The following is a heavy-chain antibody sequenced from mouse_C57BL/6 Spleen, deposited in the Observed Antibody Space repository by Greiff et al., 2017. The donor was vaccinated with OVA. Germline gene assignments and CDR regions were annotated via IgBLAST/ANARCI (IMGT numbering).Heavy chain of an antibody. CDR2: ISSGSSTI. CDR1: GFTFSDYG. Sequence: DVKLVESGGGLVKPGGSLKLSCAASGFTFSDYGMHWVRQAPEKGLEWVAYISSGSSTIYYADTVKGRFTISRENAKNTLFLQMTSLRSEDTAMYYCASNSLRYFDVWGTGTTVTVSS. CDR3: ASNSLRYFDV. J-gene: IGHJ1*03. D-gene: IGHD6-2*01. V-gene: IGHV5-17*01.